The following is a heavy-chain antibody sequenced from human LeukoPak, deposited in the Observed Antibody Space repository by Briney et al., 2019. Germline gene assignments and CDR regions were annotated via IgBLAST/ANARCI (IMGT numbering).Heavy chain of an antibody. Sequence: GASVKVSCKASGYTFTSYGISWVRQAPGQGLEYMGWINANSGGTNYAQKFQGRVKMTRDTSINTVSMELSRLRSDDTAVYYCGRDLATSATWELDYWGQGTLVTVSS. CDR3: GRDLATSATWELDY. V-gene: IGHV1-2*02. D-gene: IGHD6-25*01. J-gene: IGHJ4*02. CDR2: INANSGGT. CDR1: GYTFTSYG.